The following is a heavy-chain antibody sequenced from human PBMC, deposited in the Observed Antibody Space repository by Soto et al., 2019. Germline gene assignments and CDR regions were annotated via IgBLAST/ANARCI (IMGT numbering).Heavy chain of an antibody. D-gene: IGHD5-12*01. CDR1: GFTFSSYA. V-gene: IGHV3-30-3*01. CDR3: ARDIGGGYDVFFDY. CDR2: ISHDGSNK. Sequence: ESGGGVVQPGRSLRLSCAASGFTFSSYAMHWVRQAPGKGLEWVAVISHDGSNKYYADSVKGRFSISRDKSKNTLYLQMNSLRPEDTAVYYCARDIGGGYDVFFDYWGQGTQVTVSS. J-gene: IGHJ4*02.